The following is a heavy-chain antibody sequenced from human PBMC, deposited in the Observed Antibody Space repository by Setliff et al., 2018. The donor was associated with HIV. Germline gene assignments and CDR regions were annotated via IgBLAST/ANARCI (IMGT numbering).Heavy chain of an antibody. D-gene: IGHD3-9*01. CDR2: LSTYGGNT. CDR3: ARGTMSPSYYDILTGYHLLRDAFDI. Sequence: WASVKVSCKASGYTFRNYGISWARQAPGQGLEWMGWLSTYGGNTKYAQKVQGRVSMTSDTSTTTAYMELRSLRSDDTAVYYCARGTMSPSYYDILTGYHLLRDAFDIWGQGTMVTVSS. V-gene: IGHV1-18*01. CDR1: GYTFRNYG. J-gene: IGHJ3*02.